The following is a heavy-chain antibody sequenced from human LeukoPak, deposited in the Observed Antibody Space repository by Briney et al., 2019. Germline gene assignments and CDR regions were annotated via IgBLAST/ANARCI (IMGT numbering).Heavy chain of an antibody. CDR3: ARVSSSGWYSPY. CDR2: ISSSSSYT. V-gene: IGHV3-11*06. CDR1: GFTFSDYY. J-gene: IGHJ4*02. D-gene: IGHD6-19*01. Sequence: PGGSLRLSCAASGFTFSDYYMSWIRQAPGKGLEWVSYISSSSSYTNYADSVKGRFTISRDNAKNSLYLQMNSLRAEDTAVYYCARVSSSGWYSPYWGQGTLVTVYS.